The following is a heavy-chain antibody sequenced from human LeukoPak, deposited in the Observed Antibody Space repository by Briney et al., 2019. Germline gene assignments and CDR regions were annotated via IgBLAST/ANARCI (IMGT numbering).Heavy chain of an antibody. Sequence: PGGSLRLSCAASGFTFSSYAMSWVRQTPGKALEWVANIKYDGSVVFYVDSVRGRFTISRDNAKNSVYLQMNSLRAEDTAIYYCVRDFDEFDSGGYPTWFDSWAQGTLVTVSS. D-gene: IGHD3-22*01. CDR3: VRDFDEFDSGGYPTWFDS. CDR1: GFTFSSYA. CDR2: IKYDGSVV. J-gene: IGHJ5*01. V-gene: IGHV3-7*01.